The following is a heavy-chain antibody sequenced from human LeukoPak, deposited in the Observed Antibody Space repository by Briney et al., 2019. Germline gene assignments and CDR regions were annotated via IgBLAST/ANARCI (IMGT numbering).Heavy chain of an antibody. J-gene: IGHJ4*02. V-gene: IGHV3-11*01. CDR3: ARVLAAADPFDY. Sequence: TGGSLRLSCAASGFTFSDYYMSWIRQAPGKGLEWVSYISSSGSTIYYADSVRGRFTISRDNAKNSLYLQMNSLRAEDTAVYYCARVLAAADPFDYWGQGTLVTVSS. CDR1: GFTFSDYY. CDR2: ISSSGSTI. D-gene: IGHD6-13*01.